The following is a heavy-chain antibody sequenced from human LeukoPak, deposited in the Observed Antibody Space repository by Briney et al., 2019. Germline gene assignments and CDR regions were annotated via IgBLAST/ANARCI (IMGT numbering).Heavy chain of an antibody. Sequence: SETLSLTCAVAGYLLSNGYYWGWVRLPPGKGLEWIGSIHHSGIIHYNPSLKSRLTISVDTVKNEFSMNLNSVTAADTAVYYCANFSRYCSGASCSGMDVWGKGTTVIVSS. CDR1: GYLLSNGYY. V-gene: IGHV4-38-2*01. CDR3: ANFSRYCSGASCSGMDV. J-gene: IGHJ6*04. D-gene: IGHD2-15*01. CDR2: IHHSGII.